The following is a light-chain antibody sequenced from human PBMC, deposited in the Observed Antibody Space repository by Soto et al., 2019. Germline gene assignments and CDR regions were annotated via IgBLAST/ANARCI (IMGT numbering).Light chain of an antibody. Sequence: EIVMTQSPATLSVSPGERATLSCRASQSVSSNLAWYQQKPGQAPRLLIYGASMRATGIPARLSGSRSGTEFTLTISSLQSEDFAFYYCQQYNNWPYTFGQGTKLEIK. J-gene: IGKJ2*01. CDR1: QSVSSN. V-gene: IGKV3D-15*01. CDR3: QQYNNWPYT. CDR2: GAS.